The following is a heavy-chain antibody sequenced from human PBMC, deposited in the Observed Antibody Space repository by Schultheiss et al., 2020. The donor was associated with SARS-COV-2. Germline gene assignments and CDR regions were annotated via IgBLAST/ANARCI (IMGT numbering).Heavy chain of an antibody. D-gene: IGHD3-22*01. CDR2: IYYSGST. CDR1: GGSISSGDYY. J-gene: IGHJ4*02. CDR3: ARGPYSDYDSSAYGH. Sequence: SETLSLTCTVSGGSISSGDYYWSWIRQPPGKGLEWIGYIYYSGSTYYNPSLKSRVTISVDTSKNQFSLKLSSVTAADTAVYYCARGPYSDYDSSAYGHWGQGVLVTVSS. V-gene: IGHV4-30-4*08.